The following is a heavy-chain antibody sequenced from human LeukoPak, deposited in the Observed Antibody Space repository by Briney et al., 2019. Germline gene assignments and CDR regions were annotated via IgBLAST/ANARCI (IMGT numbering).Heavy chain of an antibody. V-gene: IGHV3-23*01. CDR3: AKDYTPDGLYDIDY. D-gene: IGHD3-16*01. CDR2: IIGNAGRT. J-gene: IGHJ4*02. CDR1: GFNFSTHA. Sequence: GGVLRISFAAPGFNFSTHAMKWGRQAPGKGLGLGSGIIGNAGRTYYADSVKGRFTISRDNSKNTLYLQMNSLRVEDTARYYCAKDYTPDGLYDIDYWGQGTQVTVSS.